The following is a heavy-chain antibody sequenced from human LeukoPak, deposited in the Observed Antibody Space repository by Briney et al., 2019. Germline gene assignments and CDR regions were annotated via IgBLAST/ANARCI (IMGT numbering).Heavy chain of an antibody. J-gene: IGHJ6*03. D-gene: IGHD2/OR15-2a*01. CDR1: GFTVSSNY. CDR3: ARDVKGYYYMDV. CDR2: IYSGGST. V-gene: IGHV3-53*01. Sequence: GGSLRLSCAASGFTVSSNYMSWVRQAPGKGLEWVSVIYSGGSTYYADSVKGRFTISRDNSKNTLYLQMNSLRAEDTAVYYCARDVKGYYYMDVWGKGTTVTVSS.